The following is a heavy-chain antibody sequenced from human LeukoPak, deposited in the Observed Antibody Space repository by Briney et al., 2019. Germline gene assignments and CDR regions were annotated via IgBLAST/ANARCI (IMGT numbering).Heavy chain of an antibody. V-gene: IGHV3-30*02. Sequence: GGSLILSCAASGFTFSSYGMYWVRQAPGKGLEWVAFIRYDGSNKYYADSVKGRFTISRDNSKNTLDLQMNSLRAEDTAVYYCARGDVGATTFDYWGQGTLVTVSS. CDR1: GFTFSSYG. CDR2: IRYDGSNK. D-gene: IGHD1-26*01. CDR3: ARGDVGATTFDY. J-gene: IGHJ4*02.